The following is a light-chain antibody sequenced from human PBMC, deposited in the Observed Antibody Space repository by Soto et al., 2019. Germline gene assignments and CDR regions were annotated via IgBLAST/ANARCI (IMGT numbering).Light chain of an antibody. CDR1: RSDVGGYNY. J-gene: IGLJ2*01. CDR2: DVS. V-gene: IGLV2-14*01. Sequence: QSALTQPASVSGSPGQSITISCTGPRSDVGGYNYVSWYQQHPGKAPKLMIYDVSNRPSGVSNRFSGSKSGNTASLTISGLQAEDEADYYCSSYTSSSTLVVFGGGTKVTVL. CDR3: SSYTSSSTLVV.